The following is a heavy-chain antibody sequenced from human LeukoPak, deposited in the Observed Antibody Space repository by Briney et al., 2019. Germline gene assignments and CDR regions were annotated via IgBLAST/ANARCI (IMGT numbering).Heavy chain of an antibody. CDR3: ARSYKKSRYLGVVCNY. V-gene: IGHV3-33*01. D-gene: IGHD3-9*01. J-gene: IGHJ4*02. Sequence: GGSLRLSCAASGYTFSSHGLHWVRQAPGKGLELVAVIWYDGSKKHYAESVKGRFTISRDNSKDTLYLQMDGLRTDDAAMYYCARSYKKSRYLGVVCNYWSQGVLVTVS. CDR1: GYTFSSHG. CDR2: IWYDGSKK.